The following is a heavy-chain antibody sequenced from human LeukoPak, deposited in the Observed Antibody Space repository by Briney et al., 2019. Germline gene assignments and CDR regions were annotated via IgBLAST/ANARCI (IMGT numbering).Heavy chain of an antibody. D-gene: IGHD2-2*02. V-gene: IGHV3-7*01. CDR3: ARDRTQPDTVVVPAAIRGHYFDY. Sequence: AGGSLRLPCVASGFTFSNYWMSWVRQAPGKGLEWVANIKQDGSEKFYVDSVKGRFTISRDNAKNSLYLQMNSLRAEGTAVYYCARDRTQPDTVVVPAAIRGHYFDYWGQGTLVTVSS. J-gene: IGHJ4*02. CDR2: IKQDGSEK. CDR1: GFTFSNYW.